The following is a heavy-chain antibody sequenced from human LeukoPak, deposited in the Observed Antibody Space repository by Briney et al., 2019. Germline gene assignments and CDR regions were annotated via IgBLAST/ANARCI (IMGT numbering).Heavy chain of an antibody. Sequence: GGSLRLSCAASGFTFSNYWMHWVRQAPGKGLVWVSRINSDGSSTSYADSVKGRFTISRDNAKNTLYLQMNSLRVEDAAVYYCVRGYSSGYRLDYWGQSTLVTASS. D-gene: IGHD3-22*01. CDR2: INSDGSST. J-gene: IGHJ4*02. CDR1: GFTFSNYW. V-gene: IGHV3-74*01. CDR3: VRGYSSGYRLDY.